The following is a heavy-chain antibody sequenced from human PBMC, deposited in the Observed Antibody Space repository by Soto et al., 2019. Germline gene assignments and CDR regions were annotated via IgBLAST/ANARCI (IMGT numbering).Heavy chain of an antibody. CDR1: GYTFTSYG. CDR2: ISAYNGNT. CDR3: ARGYGYCSGGSCHSGWVDY. Sequence: ASVKVSCKASGYTFTSYGISWVRQAPGQGLEWMGWISAYNGNTNYAQKLQGRVTMTPDTSTSTAYMELRSLRSDDTAVYYCARGYGYCSGGSCHSGWVDYWGQGTLVTVSS. D-gene: IGHD2-15*01. V-gene: IGHV1-18*01. J-gene: IGHJ4*02.